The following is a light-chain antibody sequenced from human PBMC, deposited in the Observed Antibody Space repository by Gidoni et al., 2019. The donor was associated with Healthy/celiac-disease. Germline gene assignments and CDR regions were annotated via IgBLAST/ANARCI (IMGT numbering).Light chain of an antibody. CDR3: QQRSNWPPT. CDR2: DAS. J-gene: IGKJ4*01. CDR1: QSVSSY. Sequence: EIVLTQSPATLSLSPGERATLFCMASQSVSSYLAWYQHKPGQAHRLLIYDASNMATVFPARFSGSSSGKDFPLTISRLDPEDFAVYYCQQRSNWPPTFGGGTKVEIK. V-gene: IGKV3-11*01.